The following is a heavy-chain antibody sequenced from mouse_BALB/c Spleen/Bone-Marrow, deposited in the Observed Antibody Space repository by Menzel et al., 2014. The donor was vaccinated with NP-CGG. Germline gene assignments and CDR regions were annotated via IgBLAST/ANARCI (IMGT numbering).Heavy chain of an antibody. J-gene: IGHJ4*01. V-gene: IGHV1-69*01. CDR1: GYTFTDKW. CDR2: IDTSDSYT. CDR3: ARGGHDFSLDY. D-gene: IGHD2-4*01. Sequence: QVQLQHSGAELGMPGASVKMSCKASGYTFTDKWMYWVKQRPGQGLEWIGAIDTSDSYTNYNQKFMGKASLTVDASSSTAYMQVSSPTSDDSAVYYCARGGHDFSLDYWGQGTSVTVSS.